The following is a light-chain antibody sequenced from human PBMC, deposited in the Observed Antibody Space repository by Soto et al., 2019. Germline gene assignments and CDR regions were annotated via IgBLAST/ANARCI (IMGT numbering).Light chain of an antibody. CDR3: QQYCSSSLFT. J-gene: IGKJ3*01. Sequence: EIVLTQSPGTLSLSPGERATLFCRASQSVSSSYLAWYQQKPGQAPRLLIYAASSRATGIPDRFSGSGSGTDFTLTISRLEPEDFSVYYCQQYCSSSLFTFGPGTKVDVK. V-gene: IGKV3-20*01. CDR1: QSVSSSY. CDR2: AAS.